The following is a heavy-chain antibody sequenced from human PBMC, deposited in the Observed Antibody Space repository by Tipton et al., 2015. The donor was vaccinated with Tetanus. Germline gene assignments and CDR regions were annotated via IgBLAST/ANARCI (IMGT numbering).Heavy chain of an antibody. CDR3: AKSEARLGTSSSLD. V-gene: IGHV3-23*01. J-gene: IGHJ4*02. Sequence: GSLRLSCAASGFTFSSYAMNWVRQAPGKGLEWVSAISGGGVSTYYADSVKGRFTISRDNSKNTLYLQMNSLRADGTAVYFCAKSEARLGTSSSLDWGQGTLVTVSS. CDR2: ISGGGVST. D-gene: IGHD6-6*01. CDR1: GFTFSSYA.